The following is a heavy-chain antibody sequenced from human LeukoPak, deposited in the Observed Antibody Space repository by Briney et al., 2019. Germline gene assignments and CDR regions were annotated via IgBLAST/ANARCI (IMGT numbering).Heavy chain of an antibody. D-gene: IGHD3-3*01. CDR3: AKDKYYDFWSGYPNWFDP. J-gene: IGHJ5*02. V-gene: IGHV3-23*01. CDR2: VSDFGGST. Sequence: GGSLRLSCAASGFTFNNYAMSWVRQAPGKGLEWVSTVSDFGGSTYYTDSVMGRFTVFRDNSKNTLYLQMNSLRAEDTAVYYCAKDKYYDFWSGYPNWFDPWGQGTLVTVSS. CDR1: GFTFNNYA.